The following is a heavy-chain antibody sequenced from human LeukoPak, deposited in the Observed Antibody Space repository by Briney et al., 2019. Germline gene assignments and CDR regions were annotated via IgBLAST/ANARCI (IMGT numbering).Heavy chain of an antibody. CDR3: AREALTETTFGPYDY. D-gene: IGHD4-17*01. V-gene: IGHV3-48*03. CDR2: ISSSGSTK. J-gene: IGHJ4*02. CDR1: GFPFSSYE. Sequence: PGGSLRLSCAASGFPFSSYEMNWVRQAPGKGLEWVSYISSSGSTKYYADSLMGRFTLSRDNAKKSLYLQMNSLRAEDTAVYYCAREALTETTFGPYDYWGQGTLVTVSS.